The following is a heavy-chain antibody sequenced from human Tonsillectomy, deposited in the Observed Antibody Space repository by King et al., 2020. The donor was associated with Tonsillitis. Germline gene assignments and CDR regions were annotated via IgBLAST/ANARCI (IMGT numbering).Heavy chain of an antibody. J-gene: IGHJ6*03. CDR1: GFTVSDNY. Sequence: VQLVESGGGLVQPGGSLRLSCAASGFTVSDNYMNWVRQAPGKGLEWVSVIYSGGSTYYADSVKGRFTISRDNSKNTLYLQINSLRAEDTAVYDCAGTTPNKRHYYYDRDGWGKGTTGTVSS. CDR2: IYSGGST. CDR3: AGTTPNKRHYYYDRDG. V-gene: IGHV3-66*01. D-gene: IGHD4-17*01.